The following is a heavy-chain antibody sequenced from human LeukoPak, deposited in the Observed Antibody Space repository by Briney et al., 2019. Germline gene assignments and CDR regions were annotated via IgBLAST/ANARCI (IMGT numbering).Heavy chain of an antibody. CDR1: GGSFSGYY. D-gene: IGHD2-2*01. V-gene: IGHV4-34*01. J-gene: IGHJ4*02. CDR2: INHSGST. Sequence: SETLSLTCAVYGGSFSGYYWSWTRQPPGKGLEWIGEINHSGSTNYNPSLKSRVTISVDTSKNQFSLKLSSVTAADTAVYYCARAGAFSPRGYCSSTSCYAFDYWGQGTLVTVSS. CDR3: ARAGAFSPRGYCSSTSCYAFDY.